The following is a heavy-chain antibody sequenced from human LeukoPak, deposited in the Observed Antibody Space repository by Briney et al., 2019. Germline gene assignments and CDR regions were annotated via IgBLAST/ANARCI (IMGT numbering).Heavy chain of an antibody. Sequence: PGGSLRLSCAASGFTFSSYSMNWVRQAPGRGLEWVLSISSSSSYIYYADSVKGRFTISRDNAKNSLYLQMNSLRAEDTAVYYCATRGGDTAMEFDYWGQGTLVTVSS. CDR1: GFTFSSYS. D-gene: IGHD5-18*01. V-gene: IGHV3-21*01. J-gene: IGHJ4*02. CDR2: ISSSSSYI. CDR3: ATRGGDTAMEFDY.